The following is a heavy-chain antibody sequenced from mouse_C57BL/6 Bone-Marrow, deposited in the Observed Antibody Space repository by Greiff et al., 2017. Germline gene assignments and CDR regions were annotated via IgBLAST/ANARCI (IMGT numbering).Heavy chain of an antibody. CDR3: ASETGPMDY. V-gene: IGHV1-19*01. J-gene: IGHJ4*01. Sequence: VQLQQSGPVLVKPGASVKMSCKASGYTFTDYYMNWVKQSHGKSLEWIGVINPYNGGTSYNQKFKGKATLTVDKSSSTAYMELNSLTSEDSAVYYCASETGPMDYWGQGTSVTVSS. D-gene: IGHD4-1*01. CDR1: GYTFTDYY. CDR2: INPYNGGT.